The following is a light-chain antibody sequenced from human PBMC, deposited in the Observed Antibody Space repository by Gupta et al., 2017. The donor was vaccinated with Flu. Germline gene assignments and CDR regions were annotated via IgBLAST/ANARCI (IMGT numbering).Light chain of an antibody. V-gene: IGLV1-51*01. Sequence: QSVLTQPPSVSAAPGREVTISCSGSSSNIGNGYVSWYQHLPGTAPKLLIYDNSRRPAGIPDRFSGSKSGTSATLAITGLQTGDEADYYCGTWDSSRSAWVFGGGTRLTVL. CDR3: GTWDSSRSAWV. CDR1: SSNIGNGY. CDR2: DNS. J-gene: IGLJ3*02.